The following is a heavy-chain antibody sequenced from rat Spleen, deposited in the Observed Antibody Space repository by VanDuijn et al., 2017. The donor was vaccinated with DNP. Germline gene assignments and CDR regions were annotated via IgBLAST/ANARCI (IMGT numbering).Heavy chain of an antibody. J-gene: IGHJ1*01. D-gene: IGHD1-2*01. CDR3: ASGGSYHWYFDF. CDR2: ISTSGGST. CDR1: GFTFSNYD. V-gene: IGHV5S13*01. Sequence: EVQLVESGGGLVQPGRSLKLSCAASGFTFSNYDMAWVRQAPTKGLEWVASISTSGGSTYYRDSVKGRFTISRDNAKNTLYLQMNSLRSEDTATYYCASGGSYHWYFDFWGPGTMVTVSS.